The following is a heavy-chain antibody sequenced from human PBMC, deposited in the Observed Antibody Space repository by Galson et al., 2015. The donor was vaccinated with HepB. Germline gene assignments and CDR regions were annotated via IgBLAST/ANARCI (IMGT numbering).Heavy chain of an antibody. Sequence: SVKVSCKVSRDTLPALSINWVRQVPGKGLEWMGGLDPEDKRIEYAQKFQGRVTMTEDYSTDTVYMELSSLRSEDTATYYCAGGEDISVLHFDYWGQGTLVTVSS. D-gene: IGHD5-12*01. J-gene: IGHJ4*02. CDR3: AGGEDISVLHFDY. V-gene: IGHV1-24*01. CDR1: RDTLPALS. CDR2: LDPEDKRI.